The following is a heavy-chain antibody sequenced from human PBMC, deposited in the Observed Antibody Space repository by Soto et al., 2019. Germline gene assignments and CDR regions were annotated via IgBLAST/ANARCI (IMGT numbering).Heavy chain of an antibody. V-gene: IGHV3-33*01. Sequence: QVQLVESGGGVVQPGKSLRLSCAASGFSFSNYAMHWVRQAPGKGLEWVAVIWYDGSNKYYADSVKGRFTISKDNSQTTVYLQMNSLRAEDTAVYYCTRDPYGGSRYYFDSLGQGTLVTVSS. J-gene: IGHJ4*02. CDR2: IWYDGSNK. CDR3: TRDPYGGSRYYFDS. D-gene: IGHD1-26*01. CDR1: GFSFSNYA.